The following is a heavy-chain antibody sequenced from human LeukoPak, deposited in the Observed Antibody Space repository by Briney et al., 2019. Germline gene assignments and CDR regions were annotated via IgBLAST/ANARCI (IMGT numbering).Heavy chain of an antibody. J-gene: IGHJ6*02. V-gene: IGHV1-18*01. CDR1: GYTFTSYG. CDR3: ARVEIAAEGDYYYGMDV. Sequence: ASVKVSCKASGYTFTSYGISWVRQAPGQGLEWMGWISAYNGNTNYAQKLQGRVTMTTDTSTSTAYMELRSLRSDDTAVYYCARVEIAAEGDYYYGMDVWGQGTTVTVSS. CDR2: ISAYNGNT. D-gene: IGHD6-13*01.